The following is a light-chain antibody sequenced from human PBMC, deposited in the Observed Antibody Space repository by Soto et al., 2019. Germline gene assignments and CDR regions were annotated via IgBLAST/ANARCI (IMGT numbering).Light chain of an antibody. J-gene: IGKJ1*01. CDR2: GAS. CDR1: QSVSSSY. V-gene: IGKV3-20*01. CDR3: PQYGSSPGT. Sequence: EIVLTQSPGTLSLSPGERATLSCRASQSVSSSYLAWYQQKPGQAPRLLIYGASSRATGIPDRFSGSGSGTHFTLTISRLEPEDFAVYYCPQYGSSPGTFGQGTKVEIK.